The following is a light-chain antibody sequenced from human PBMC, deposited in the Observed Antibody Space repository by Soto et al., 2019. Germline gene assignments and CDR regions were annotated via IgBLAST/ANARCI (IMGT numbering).Light chain of an antibody. J-gene: IGKJ1*01. V-gene: IGKV3-20*01. Sequence: ESVFTQSTGPLSFSPGERGTLHCKASQSISTSSLAWYRQKPGQAPRLLIYGAFNRATGIPDRFSGGGSGTDFTLTITRLEPEDFAVYYCQYYGNSPLTFGQGTKVDIK. CDR2: GAF. CDR1: QSISTSS. CDR3: QYYGNSPLT.